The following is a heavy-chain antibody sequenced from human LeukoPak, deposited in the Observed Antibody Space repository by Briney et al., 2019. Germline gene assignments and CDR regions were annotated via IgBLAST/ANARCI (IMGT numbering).Heavy chain of an antibody. CDR2: IYTSGST. D-gene: IGHD3-3*01. Sequence: KASETLSLTCTVSGGSISSYYWSWIRQPAGKGLEWIGRIYTSGSTNYNPSLKSRVTMSVDTSKNQFSLKLSSVTAADTAVYYCARSLSSRGFWSGYDNNWFDPWGQGTLVTVSS. J-gene: IGHJ5*02. CDR3: ARSLSSRGFWSGYDNNWFDP. V-gene: IGHV4-4*07. CDR1: GGSISSYY.